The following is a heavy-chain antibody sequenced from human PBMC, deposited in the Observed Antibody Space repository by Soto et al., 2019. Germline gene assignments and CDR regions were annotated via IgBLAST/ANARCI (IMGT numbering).Heavy chain of an antibody. CDR3: VRKYPGTRPFDY. J-gene: IGHJ4*01. V-gene: IGHV3-23*01. D-gene: IGHD2-2*01. CDR2: IGTDGNT. Sequence: HPGGSLRLSCAASGFTFNSYAMNWVRQAPGKGLAWVSAIGTDGNTYYANSVKGRFTISRDNSRTTLYLQMNSLRVEDTALYYCVRKYPGTRPFDYWGQGTLVTVS. CDR1: GFTFNSYA.